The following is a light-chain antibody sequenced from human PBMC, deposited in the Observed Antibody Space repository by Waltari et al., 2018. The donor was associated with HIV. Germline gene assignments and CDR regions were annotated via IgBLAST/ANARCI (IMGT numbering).Light chain of an antibody. J-gene: IGKJ1*01. Sequence: VLTQSPGTLSLSPGQRVTLSCGASQSISNSLAWYQQKPGQRPRLLVYCASTRATGIPDRFSGSGSATYFTLTITRLEPEDVALYYCLQYARSPRTFGQGTKVEI. CDR2: CAS. CDR1: QSISNS. CDR3: LQYARSPRT. V-gene: IGKV3-20*01.